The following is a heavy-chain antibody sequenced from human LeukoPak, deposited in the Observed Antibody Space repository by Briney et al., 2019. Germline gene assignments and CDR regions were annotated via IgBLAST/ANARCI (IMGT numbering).Heavy chain of an antibody. CDR1: GFTFSDYY. D-gene: IGHD6-19*01. CDR2: ISYSGSTI. J-gene: IGHJ4*02. V-gene: IGHV3-11*01. CDR3: ARDPGSHNSSGWYDY. Sequence: GGSLRLSCAASGFTFSDYYMSWVRQAPGKGLEWVSYISYSGSTIYYADSVKGRFTISRDNAKNSLYLQMNSLRAEDTAVYYCARDPGSHNSSGWYDYWGQGTLVTVSS.